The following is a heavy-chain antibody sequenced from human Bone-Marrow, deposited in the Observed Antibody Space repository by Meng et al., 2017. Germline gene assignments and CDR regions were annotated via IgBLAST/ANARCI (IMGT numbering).Heavy chain of an antibody. J-gene: IGHJ4*02. CDR3: ARVPTLGLQGDY. Sequence: GESLKISCAASGFTFSSYSMNWVRQAPGKGLEWVSSISSSSYIYYADSVKGRFTISRDNAKNSLYLQMNSLRAEDTAVYYCARVPTLGLQGDYWGQGTLVTVSS. CDR1: GFTFSSYS. D-gene: IGHD5-24*01. V-gene: IGHV3-21*01. CDR2: ISSSSYI.